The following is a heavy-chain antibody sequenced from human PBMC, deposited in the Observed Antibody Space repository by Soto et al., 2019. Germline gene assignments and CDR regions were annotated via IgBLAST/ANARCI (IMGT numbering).Heavy chain of an antibody. CDR2: IYHSGTT. CDR3: ARGPNWNGVTWFDP. J-gene: IGHJ5*02. D-gene: IGHD1-1*01. V-gene: IGHV4-4*02. Sequence: QVQLQESGPGLVKPSETLSLTCVVSGGSISSSIWWSWVRQPPGKGLEWIGEIYHSGTTNYNPSLKRRVNISLDKSNNQFSLKLTSVTAADTAVYYCARGPNWNGVTWFDPWGQGTLVTVSS. CDR1: GGSISSSIW.